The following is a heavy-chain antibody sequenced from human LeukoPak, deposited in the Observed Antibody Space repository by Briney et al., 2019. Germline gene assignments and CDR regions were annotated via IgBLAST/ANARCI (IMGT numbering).Heavy chain of an antibody. V-gene: IGHV4-59*01. J-gene: IGHJ6*02. CDR1: GGSISSYY. CDR2: IYYSGST. D-gene: IGHD6-19*01. CDR3: ARVGAGYSGGWYAYYYYYGMDV. Sequence: SETLSLTCTVSGGSISSYYWSWIRQPPGKGLEWIGYIYYSGSTNYNPSLKSRVTISVDTSKNQFSLKLSSVTVADTAVYYCARVGAGYSGGWYAYYYYYGMDVWGQGTTVTVSS.